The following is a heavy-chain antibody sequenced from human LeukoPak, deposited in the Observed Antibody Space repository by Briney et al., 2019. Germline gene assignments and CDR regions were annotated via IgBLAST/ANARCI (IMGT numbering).Heavy chain of an antibody. V-gene: IGHV3-30-3*01. CDR1: GFTFSSYA. CDR3: ARGGDSSSWYGALFDY. CDR2: ISYDGSNK. D-gene: IGHD6-13*01. Sequence: PGRSLRLSCAASGFTFSSYAMHWVRQAPGKGLEWVAVISYDGSNKYYADSVKGRFTISRDNSKNTLYLQMNSLRAEDTAVYYCARGGDSSSWYGALFDYWGQGTLVTVSS. J-gene: IGHJ4*02.